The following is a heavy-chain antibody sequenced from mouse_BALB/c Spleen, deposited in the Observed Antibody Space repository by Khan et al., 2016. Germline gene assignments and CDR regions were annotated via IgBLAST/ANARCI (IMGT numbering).Heavy chain of an antibody. J-gene: IGHJ2*01. CDR1: GFTFTDYY. V-gene: IGHV7-3*02. Sequence: EVELVESGGGLVQPGGSLRLSCATSGFTFTDYYMSWVRQPPGKALEWLGFIRNKANGYTTEYSASVKGRFTISRDNSQSILYLQMNTLRAEDSATYYCARDSDGYDYWGQGTTLTVSS. CDR2: IRNKANGYTT. CDR3: ARDSDGYDY. D-gene: IGHD2-3*01.